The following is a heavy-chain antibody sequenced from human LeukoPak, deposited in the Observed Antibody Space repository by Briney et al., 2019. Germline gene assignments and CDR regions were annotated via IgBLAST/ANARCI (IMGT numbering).Heavy chain of an antibody. CDR2: ISGSGYYT. J-gene: IGHJ6*03. D-gene: IGHD5-18*01. V-gene: IGHV3-23*01. Sequence: GGSLRLSCEASGSGFTFGNFGLSWVRQAPGKGLEWLSGISGSGYYTYYADSVKGRFTISRDNSKNTLYLQMNSLRAEDTAVYYCASDTAMVIYYYYYMDVWGKGTTVTVSS. CDR1: GSGFTFGNFG. CDR3: ASDTAMVIYYYYYMDV.